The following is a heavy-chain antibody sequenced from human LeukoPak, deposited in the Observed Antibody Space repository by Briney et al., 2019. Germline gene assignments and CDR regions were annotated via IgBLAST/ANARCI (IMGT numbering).Heavy chain of an antibody. CDR2: INHSGST. D-gene: IGHD3-22*01. V-gene: IGHV4-34*01. CDR3: ATTKDYDSSLDY. Sequence: PSETLSLTCAVYGGSFSGYYWSWIRQPPGKGLEWIGEINHSGSTNYNPSLKSRVTISVDTSKNQFSLKLSSVTAADTAVYYCATTKDYDSSLDYWGQGTLVTVSS. CDR1: GGSFSGYY. J-gene: IGHJ4*02.